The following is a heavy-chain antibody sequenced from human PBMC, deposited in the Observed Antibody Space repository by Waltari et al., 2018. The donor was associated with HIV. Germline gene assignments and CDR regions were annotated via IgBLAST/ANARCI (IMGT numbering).Heavy chain of an antibody. D-gene: IGHD6-19*01. J-gene: IGHJ4*02. CDR2: IYSGGST. CDR3: ARGNSRYSSGWSFFDY. Sequence: EVQLVESGGGLIQPGGSLRLSCAASGCTVSSNYISWVRQAPGKGLEWFSVIYSGGSTYYADSVKGRFTITRANSKNTLYLQRNSLRAEDTAVYYCARGNSRYSSGWSFFDYWGQGTLVTVSS. V-gene: IGHV3-53*01. CDR1: GCTVSSNY.